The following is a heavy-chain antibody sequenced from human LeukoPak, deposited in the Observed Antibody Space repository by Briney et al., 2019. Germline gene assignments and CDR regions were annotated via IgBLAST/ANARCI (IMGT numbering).Heavy chain of an antibody. J-gene: IGHJ4*02. V-gene: IGHV1-2*02. D-gene: IGHD6-19*01. CDR3: ARVWGSSGWYDTFDY. CDR1: GYTFTGYY. Sequence: ASVKVSCKASGYTFTGYYMHWVRQAPGQGLEWMGWINPNSGGTSYAQKFQGRVTMTRDTSISTAYMELSRLRSDDTAVYYCARVWGSSGWYDTFDYWGQGTLVTVSS. CDR2: INPNSGGT.